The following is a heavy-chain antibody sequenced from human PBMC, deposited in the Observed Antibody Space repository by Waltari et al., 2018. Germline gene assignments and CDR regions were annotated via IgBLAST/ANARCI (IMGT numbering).Heavy chain of an antibody. CDR2: LWFEGGDE. CDR3: AKDAFGNTYMDH. CDR1: GFGLSPFG. D-gene: IGHD3-16*01. J-gene: IGHJ4*02. Sequence: QLQLVESGGGVVQPGTPLNLYCAASGFGLSPFGMHWVRQAPGRGLEWVALLWFEGGDEYYADSVRGRFTISRDNSKNILYLHMDSLRVDDTAVYYCAKDAFGNTYMDHWGQGTLVTVSS. V-gene: IGHV3-30*18.